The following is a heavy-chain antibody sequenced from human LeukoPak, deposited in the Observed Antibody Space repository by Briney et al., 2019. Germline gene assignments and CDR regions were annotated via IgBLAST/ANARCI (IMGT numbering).Heavy chain of an antibody. CDR3: ARSGSPYYFDY. J-gene: IGHJ4*02. D-gene: IGHD6-13*01. V-gene: IGHV4-4*02. CDR2: IYHSGST. Sequence: PSGTLSLTCAVSGGSISSSNWWSWVRQPPGKGLEWIGEIYHSGSTNYNPSLKSRVTISVDTSKNQFSLKLSSVTAADTAVYYCARSGSPYYFDYWGQGTLVTVSS. CDR1: GGSISSSNW.